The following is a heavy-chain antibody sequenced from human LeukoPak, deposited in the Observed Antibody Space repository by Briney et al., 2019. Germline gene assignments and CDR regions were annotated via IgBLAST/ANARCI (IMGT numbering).Heavy chain of an antibody. CDR1: GFTFSSYS. Sequence: GGSLRLSCAASGFTFSSYSMNWVRQAPGKGLEWVSSISSSSSYIYYADSVKGRFTISRDNAKNSLYLQMNSLRAEDTAVYYCARDGDTMIVASEAFDIWGQGTMVTVSS. J-gene: IGHJ3*02. V-gene: IGHV3-21*01. CDR3: ARDGDTMIVASEAFDI. D-gene: IGHD3-22*01. CDR2: ISSSSSYI.